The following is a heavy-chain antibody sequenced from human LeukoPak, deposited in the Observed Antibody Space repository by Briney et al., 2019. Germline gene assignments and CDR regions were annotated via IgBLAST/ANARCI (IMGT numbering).Heavy chain of an antibody. CDR2: IYPGDSDT. D-gene: IGHD1-1*01. CDR1: GYSFTSYW. V-gene: IGHV5-51*01. J-gene: IGHJ3*02. Sequence: GESLKISCKGSGYSFTSYWIGWVRQMPGKGLEWMGIIYPGDSDTRYSPSFQGQVTISADKSISTAYLQWSSLKASDTAMYYCARPINWRLNDAFDIWGQGTWSPSLQ. CDR3: ARPINWRLNDAFDI.